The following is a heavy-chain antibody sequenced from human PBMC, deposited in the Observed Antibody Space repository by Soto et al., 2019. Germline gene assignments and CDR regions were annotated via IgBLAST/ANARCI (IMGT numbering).Heavy chain of an antibody. Sequence: RGSLGLACASSGFTFSIYVMHWVRQAPGKGLELVAVISSDGDNKRYADSVKDRFTISRDNSKNTLYLQMYSLRAEDTAVYYCAKDQGSSWYSSYYYYYGMDVWGQGTTVTVSS. CDR3: AKDQGSSWYSSYYYYYGMDV. V-gene: IGHV3-30*18. CDR1: GFTFSIYV. D-gene: IGHD6-13*01. J-gene: IGHJ6*01. CDR2: ISSDGDNK.